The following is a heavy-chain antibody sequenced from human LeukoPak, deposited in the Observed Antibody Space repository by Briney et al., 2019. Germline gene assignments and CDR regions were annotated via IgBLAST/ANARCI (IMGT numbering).Heavy chain of an antibody. D-gene: IGHD3-22*01. CDR2: RYYSGST. Sequence: SETLSLTCTVSGSSISSSSYYWSWIRQSPGKGLQWIGSRYYSGSTYYTPSLKSRITISVDMSKNQFSLRLSSVNAADTAVYYCARDAPNYYDSSGHYYGAFDIWGQGTMVTVSS. V-gene: IGHV4-39*07. CDR3: ARDAPNYYDSSGHYYGAFDI. CDR1: GSSISSSSYY. J-gene: IGHJ3*02.